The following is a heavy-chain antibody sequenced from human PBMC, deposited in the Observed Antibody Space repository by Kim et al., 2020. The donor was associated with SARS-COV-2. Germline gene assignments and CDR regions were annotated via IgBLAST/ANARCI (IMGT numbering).Heavy chain of an antibody. CDR1: GYTFTGYY. D-gene: IGHD6-19*01. V-gene: IGHV1-2*06. J-gene: IGHJ4*02. CDR3: ARADFTSGWYVEDF. CDR2: INPNTGGT. Sequence: ASVKVSCKASGYTFTGYYMHWVRQAPGQGLEWVGRINPNTGGTNYAQSFQGRVTMTRDTSISTAYMDLRRLRSDDTAVYYCARADFTSGWYVEDFWGQGTLVTVSS.